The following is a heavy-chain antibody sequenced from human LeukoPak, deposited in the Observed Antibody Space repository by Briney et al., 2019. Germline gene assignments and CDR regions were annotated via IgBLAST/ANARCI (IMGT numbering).Heavy chain of an antibody. CDR1: GFTFSSYE. J-gene: IGHJ4*02. CDR2: ISSSGSTI. D-gene: IGHD6-19*01. CDR3: ARDQSGWYCDY. Sequence: SGGSVRLSCAASGFTFSSYEMNWVRQAPGKGLEWVSYISSSGSTIYYADSVKGRFTISRDNAKNSLYLQMNSLRAEDTAVYYCARDQSGWYCDYWGQGTLVTVSS. V-gene: IGHV3-48*03.